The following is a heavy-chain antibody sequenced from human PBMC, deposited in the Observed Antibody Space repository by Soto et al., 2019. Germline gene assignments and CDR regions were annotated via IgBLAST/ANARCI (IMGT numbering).Heavy chain of an antibody. Sequence: ASVKVSCKASGYTFTTYDISWVRQATGQGLEWMGWMNPYSGNTGYAQKFQGRVTVTRNTSISTVYMELSCLRPADTAVYYCARITARSGPHYFDSWGQGSPVTVSS. J-gene: IGHJ4*02. CDR1: GYTFTTYD. CDR2: MNPYSGNT. D-gene: IGHD1-20*01. CDR3: ARITARSGPHYFDS. V-gene: IGHV1-8*01.